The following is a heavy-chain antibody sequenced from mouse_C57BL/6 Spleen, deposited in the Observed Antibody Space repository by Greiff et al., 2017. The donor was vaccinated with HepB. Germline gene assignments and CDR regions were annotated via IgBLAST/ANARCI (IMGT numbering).Heavy chain of an antibody. Sequence: EVHLVESGGDLVKPGGSLKLSCAASGFTFTSYGMSWVRQTPDKRLEWVATISSGGSYTYYPDSVKGRFTISRDNAKNTQYLQMSSLKSEDTAMYYCASNDYAMDYWGQGTSVTVSS. J-gene: IGHJ4*01. CDR3: ASNDYAMDY. CDR2: ISSGGSYT. V-gene: IGHV5-6*01. CDR1: GFTFTSYG.